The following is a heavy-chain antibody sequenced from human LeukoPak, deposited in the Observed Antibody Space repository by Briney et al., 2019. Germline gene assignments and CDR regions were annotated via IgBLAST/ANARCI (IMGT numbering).Heavy chain of an antibody. CDR3: AKEYDSGAYGENFDY. J-gene: IGHJ4*02. CDR2: VSSDGGTK. CDR1: KFTFSNYG. Sequence: GGSLRLSCTASKFTFSNYGMQWVRQAPGKGLEGVAVVSSDGGTKYYADSVKGRFTISSDNSSNTTHLQMDSLRAEDTAVYYCAKEYDSGAYGENFDYCGQGPLVTVSS. D-gene: IGHD3-10*01. V-gene: IGHV3-30*18.